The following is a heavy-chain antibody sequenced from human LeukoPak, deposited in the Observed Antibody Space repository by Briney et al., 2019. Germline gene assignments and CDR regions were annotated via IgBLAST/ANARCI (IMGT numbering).Heavy chain of an antibody. CDR2: IYTSGST. D-gene: IGHD6-13*01. J-gene: IGHJ4*02. V-gene: IGHV4-4*07. CDR1: GGSISSYY. CDR3: ARGRGYSSSWYQYYFDY. Sequence: SETLSLTCTVSGGSISSYYWSWIRQPAGKGLEWIGRIYTSGSTHYNPSLKSRVTISVDTSKNQFSLKLSSVTAADTAVYYCARGRGYSSSWYQYYFDYWGQGTLVTVSS.